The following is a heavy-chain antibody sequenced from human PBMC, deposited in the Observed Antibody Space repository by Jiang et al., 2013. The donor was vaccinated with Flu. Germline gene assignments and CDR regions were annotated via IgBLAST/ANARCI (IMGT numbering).Heavy chain of an antibody. CDR1: GGSIIGYY. D-gene: IGHD3-22*01. J-gene: IGHJ4*02. V-gene: IGHV4-59*01. CDR3: ARFSSGPAVFDH. CDR2: IYYQGNT. Sequence: GSGLVKPSETLSLTCTVSGGSIIGYYWSWIRQPPGKGLEWIGYIYYQGNTNYNPSLMSRVTMSVDTSANQFSLKLTSVIAADTAVYYCARFSSGPAVFDHWGRGTLVAVSS.